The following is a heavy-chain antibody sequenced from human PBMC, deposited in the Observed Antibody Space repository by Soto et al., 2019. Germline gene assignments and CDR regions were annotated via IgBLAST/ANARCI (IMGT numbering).Heavy chain of an antibody. Sequence: GGSLRLSCAASGFTFSSYSMNWVRQAPGKGLEWVSSISSSSSYIYYADSVKGRFTISRDNAKNSLYLQMNSLRAEDTAVYYCARGVRKTYYYDSSGYSPAAFDIWGQGTMVTVSS. V-gene: IGHV3-21*01. CDR1: GFTFSSYS. CDR2: ISSSSSYI. J-gene: IGHJ3*02. CDR3: ARGVRKTYYYDSSGYSPAAFDI. D-gene: IGHD3-22*01.